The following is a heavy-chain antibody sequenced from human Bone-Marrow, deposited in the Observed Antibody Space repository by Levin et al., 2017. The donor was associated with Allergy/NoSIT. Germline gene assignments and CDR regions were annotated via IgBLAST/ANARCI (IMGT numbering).Heavy chain of an antibody. CDR3: AHKFSGWFDS. Sequence: SGPTLVKPTQTLTLTCTFSGFSLTTSPEGVAWIRQPPGKALEWLALIYWNDDHHYSPSLKSRLTITKDTSQNQVVLTMTNMDPVDTARYYCAHKFSGWFDSWGQGTLVTVSS. J-gene: IGHJ5*01. CDR1: GFSLTTSPEG. CDR2: IYWNDDH. D-gene: IGHD3-3*01. V-gene: IGHV2-5*01.